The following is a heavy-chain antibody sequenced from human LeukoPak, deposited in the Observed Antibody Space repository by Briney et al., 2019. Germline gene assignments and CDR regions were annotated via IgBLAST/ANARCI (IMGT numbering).Heavy chain of an antibody. Sequence: HPGGSLRLSCGASGFTFSTYAMSWVRQGPLKGLEWVSAIGGSGGSTYYADSVKGRFTISRDNSKNTLYLQMNSLRAEDTAVYYCAKPTYDSSPRSYYFDYWGQGTLVTVSS. J-gene: IGHJ4*02. CDR2: IGGSGGST. CDR1: GFTFSTYA. V-gene: IGHV3-23*01. CDR3: AKPTYDSSPRSYYFDY. D-gene: IGHD3-22*01.